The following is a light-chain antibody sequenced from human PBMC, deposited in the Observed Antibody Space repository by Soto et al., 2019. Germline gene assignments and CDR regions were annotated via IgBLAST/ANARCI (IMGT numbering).Light chain of an antibody. V-gene: IGLV4-60*02. CDR1: SGHSGYI. CDR3: ETWDINARV. J-gene: IGLJ3*02. Sequence: QLVLTQSSSASASLGSSVRLTCTLSSGHSGYIVAWHQQQPGKAPHYLMKLEGSGRYNKGSEVPARFSGSSSGADRYLTISNLQFEDEADYYCETWDINARVFGGGTKLTVL. CDR2: LEGSGRY.